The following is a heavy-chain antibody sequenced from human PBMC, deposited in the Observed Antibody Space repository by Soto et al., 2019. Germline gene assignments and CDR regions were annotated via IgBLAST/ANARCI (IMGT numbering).Heavy chain of an antibody. Sequence: GGSLRLSCAASGFTFSSYAMSWVRQAPGKGLEWVSAISGSGGSTYYADSVKGRFTISRDNSKNTLYLQMNSLRAEDTAVYYCAKDGGYCSSTSCYLSKLDYWGQGTLVTVSS. CDR1: GFTFSSYA. V-gene: IGHV3-23*01. CDR3: AKDGGYCSSTSCYLSKLDY. CDR2: ISGSGGST. J-gene: IGHJ4*02. D-gene: IGHD2-2*01.